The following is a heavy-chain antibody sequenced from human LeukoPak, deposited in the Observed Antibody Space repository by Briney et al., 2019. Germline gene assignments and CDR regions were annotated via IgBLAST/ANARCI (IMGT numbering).Heavy chain of an antibody. Sequence: PSETLSLTCTVSGGSISSSSYYWGWIRQPPGEGLEWIGEIYHNGATNYNPSLKSRVTLLLDKSKNQFSLRLNFVTAADTAVYYCARNGGNSDYDYWGQGTLVTVSA. CDR1: GGSISSSSYY. J-gene: IGHJ4*02. V-gene: IGHV4-39*07. D-gene: IGHD4-23*01. CDR3: ARNGGNSDYDY. CDR2: IYHNGAT.